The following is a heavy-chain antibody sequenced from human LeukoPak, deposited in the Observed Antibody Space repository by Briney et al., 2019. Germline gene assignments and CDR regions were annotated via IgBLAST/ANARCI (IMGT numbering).Heavy chain of an antibody. Sequence: GGSLRLSCAASGFTFTTYWMSWVRQAPGKGLEWVANIKQDGTEKYYVDSVKGRFTISRDNAKNSLYLQMNSLRAEDTAVYYCARDKVVGPSNFDYWGQGTLVTVSS. D-gene: IGHD1-26*01. CDR1: GFTFTTYW. CDR2: IKQDGTEK. CDR3: ARDKVVGPSNFDY. J-gene: IGHJ4*02. V-gene: IGHV3-7*01.